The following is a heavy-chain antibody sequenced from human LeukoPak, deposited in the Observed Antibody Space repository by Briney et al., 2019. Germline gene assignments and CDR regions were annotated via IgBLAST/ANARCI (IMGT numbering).Heavy chain of an antibody. Sequence: SETPSLTCTVSGGSISSSSYYWGWIRQPPGKGLEWVGEINHSGSTNYNPSLKSRVTISVDTSKNQFSLKLSSVTAADTAVYYCARVRFYGARRPLDYWGQGTLVTVSS. CDR1: GGSISSSSYY. V-gene: IGHV4-39*07. J-gene: IGHJ4*02. D-gene: IGHD4-17*01. CDR2: INHSGST. CDR3: ARVRFYGARRPLDY.